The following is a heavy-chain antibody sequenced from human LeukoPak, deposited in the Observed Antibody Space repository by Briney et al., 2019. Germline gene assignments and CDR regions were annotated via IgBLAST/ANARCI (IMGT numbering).Heavy chain of an antibody. D-gene: IGHD5-12*01. J-gene: IGHJ4*02. CDR2: INSNGSTT. CDR1: GFTFSNYW. V-gene: IGHV3-74*01. Sequence: GGSLRLSCAASGFTFSNYWMHWVRQAPGKGLIWVSRINSNGSTTTYADSVKGRFTISRDNAKNTLYLQMDSLRAEDTAIYYCAKIPSATDNFDYWGQGTLVTVSS. CDR3: AKIPSATDNFDY.